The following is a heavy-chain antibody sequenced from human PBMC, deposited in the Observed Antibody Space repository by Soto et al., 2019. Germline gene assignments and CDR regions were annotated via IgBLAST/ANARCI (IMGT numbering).Heavy chain of an antibody. CDR1: GFTFSSYW. V-gene: IGHV3-74*01. J-gene: IGHJ4*02. CDR3: ARDRSYYYNSSGYYDY. CDR2: INSDGSST. Sequence: GGSLRLSCAASGFTFSSYWMHWVRQAPGKGLVWVSRINSDGSSTSYGDSGKGRFTISRDNAKNTLYLQMNSLRAEDSAVYYCARDRSYYYNSSGYYDYWNRGSLVTISS. D-gene: IGHD3-22*01.